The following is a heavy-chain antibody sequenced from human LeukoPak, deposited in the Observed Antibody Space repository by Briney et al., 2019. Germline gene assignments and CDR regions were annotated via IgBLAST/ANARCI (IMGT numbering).Heavy chain of an antibody. CDR3: ASHSYGIDY. D-gene: IGHD5-18*01. V-gene: IGHV4-38-2*02. CDR1: GYSISSGYY. CDR2: INHSGST. Sequence: SETLSLTCTVSGYSISSGYYWGWIRQPPGKGLEWIGEINHSGSTNYNPSLKSRVTISVDKSKNQFSLKLSSVTAADTAVYYCASHSYGIDYWGQGTLVTVSS. J-gene: IGHJ4*02.